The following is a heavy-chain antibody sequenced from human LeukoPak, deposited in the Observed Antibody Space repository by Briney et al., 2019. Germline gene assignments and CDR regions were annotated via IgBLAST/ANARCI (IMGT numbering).Heavy chain of an antibody. CDR2: INHSGST. J-gene: IGHJ4*02. Sequence: PSQTLSLTCAVDGGSFSGYYWSWIRQPPGKGLEWIGEINHSGSTNYNSSLKSRVTISVDTSKNQSSLKLSSVTAADTAVYYCARVRGNYDFWSGYSVNRIDYWGQGTLVTVSS. D-gene: IGHD3-3*01. CDR3: ARVRGNYDFWSGYSVNRIDY. V-gene: IGHV4-34*01. CDR1: GGSFSGYY.